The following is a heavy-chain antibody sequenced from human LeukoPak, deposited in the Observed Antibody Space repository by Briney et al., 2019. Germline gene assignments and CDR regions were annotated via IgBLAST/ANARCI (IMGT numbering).Heavy chain of an antibody. V-gene: IGHV3-33*01. CDR3: ARTNSRSSNYYYGMDV. J-gene: IGHJ6*02. Sequence: GGSLRLSCAASGFTLSSYGMHWVRQAPGKGLEWLAVIWYDGSNSYYADSVKGQFTISRDNSKNTLYLQMNSLRAEDTAVYYCARTNSRSSNYYYGMDVWGQGTTVTVSS. CDR2: IWYDGSNS. D-gene: IGHD6-6*01. CDR1: GFTLSSYG.